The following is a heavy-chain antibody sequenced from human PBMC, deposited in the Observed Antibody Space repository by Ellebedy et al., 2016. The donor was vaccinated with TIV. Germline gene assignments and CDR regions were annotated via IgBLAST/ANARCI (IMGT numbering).Heavy chain of an antibody. Sequence: GESLKISCVASGFSFSNYHMQWVRQAPGKGLEWVALISYDGTETYYGDSVKGRLTISRDNSKNTVYLQMSSLRADDTAVYFCARETLRREGGYVYHGMDVWGQGTTVAVSS. CDR2: ISYDGTET. CDR3: ARETLRREGGYVYHGMDV. D-gene: IGHD2-15*01. J-gene: IGHJ6*02. CDR1: GFSFSNYH. V-gene: IGHV3-30*03.